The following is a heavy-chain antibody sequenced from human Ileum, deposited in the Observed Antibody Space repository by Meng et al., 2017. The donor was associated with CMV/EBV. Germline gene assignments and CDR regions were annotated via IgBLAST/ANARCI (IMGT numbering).Heavy chain of an antibody. D-gene: IGHD3-10*01. CDR2: ISYVGTNK. J-gene: IGHJ4*02. Sequence: VQVVEVGGDVVPPGRSLRSSCAASGFTFSDYAMHWVRQAPGKGLEWVAVISYVGTNKWYADSVKGRFTISRENSKNTLYLQVNSLRPEDTALYYCARGDYYGSGGHTDYWGQGTLVTVSS. CDR3: ARGDYYGSGGHTDY. CDR1: GFTFSDYA. V-gene: IGHV3-30-3*01.